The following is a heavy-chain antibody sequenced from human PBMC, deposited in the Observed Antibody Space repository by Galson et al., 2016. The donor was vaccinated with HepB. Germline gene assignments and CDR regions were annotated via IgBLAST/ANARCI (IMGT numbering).Heavy chain of an antibody. J-gene: IGHJ6*02. Sequence: CKASGGIFGSFAISWVRQAPGQGLEWMGGTIPISDSPNYAQKFQGRVTITADESTTTAYMELSAVRSEDTAVYYCATRDTTGTTSDVGAYYYGMDVWGQGTTVAVSS. CDR3: ATRDTTGTTSDVGAYYYGMDV. CDR2: TIPISDSP. V-gene: IGHV1-69*01. CDR1: GGIFGSFA. D-gene: IGHD1-1*01.